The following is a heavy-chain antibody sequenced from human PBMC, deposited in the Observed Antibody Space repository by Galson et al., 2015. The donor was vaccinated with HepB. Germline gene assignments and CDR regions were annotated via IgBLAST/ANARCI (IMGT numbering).Heavy chain of an antibody. V-gene: IGHV3-15*01. CDR3: TTSSSWDAPGARPYFDY. CDR2: IKSKTDGGTT. CDR1: GFTFSNAW. J-gene: IGHJ4*02. Sequence: SLRLSCAASGFTFSNAWMSWVRQAPGKGLEWVGRIKSKTDGGTTDYAAPVKGRFTISRDDSKNTLYLQMNSLKTEDTAVYYCTTSSSWDAPGARPYFDYWGQGTLVTVSS. D-gene: IGHD6-13*01.